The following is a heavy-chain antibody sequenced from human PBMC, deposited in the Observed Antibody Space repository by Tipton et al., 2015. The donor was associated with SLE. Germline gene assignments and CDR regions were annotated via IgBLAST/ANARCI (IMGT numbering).Heavy chain of an antibody. CDR1: GGSISSSSYY. J-gene: IGHJ5*02. CDR3: AREGPVFDP. V-gene: IGHV4-39*07. Sequence: TLSLTCTVSGGSISSSSYYWSWIRQPPGKGLEWIGEINHSGSTNYNPSLKSRVTISVDTSKNQFSLKLSSVTAADTAVYYCAREGPVFDPWGQGTLVTVSS. CDR2: INHSGST.